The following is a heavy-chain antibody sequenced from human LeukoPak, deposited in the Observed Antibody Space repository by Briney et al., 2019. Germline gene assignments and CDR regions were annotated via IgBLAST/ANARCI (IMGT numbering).Heavy chain of an antibody. D-gene: IGHD2-2*01. Sequence: SETLSLTCTVSGGSISSGDYYWSRIRQPPGKGLEWIGYIYYSGSTYYNPSLKSRVTISVDTSKNQFSLKLSSVTAADTAVYYCARVGCSSTSCHSDYYYYMDVWGKGTTVTVSS. V-gene: IGHV4-30-4*08. J-gene: IGHJ6*03. CDR2: IYYSGST. CDR3: ARVGCSSTSCHSDYYYYMDV. CDR1: GGSISSGDYY.